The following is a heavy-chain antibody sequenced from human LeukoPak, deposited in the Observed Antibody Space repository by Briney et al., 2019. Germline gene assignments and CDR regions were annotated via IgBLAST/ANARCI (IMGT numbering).Heavy chain of an antibody. CDR2: INPNSGGT. CDR1: GYTFTSYY. V-gene: IGHV1-2*02. CDR3: ARTYYDFWSGYSFDY. D-gene: IGHD3-3*01. Sequence: GASVKVSCKASGYTFTSYYMHWVRQAPGQGLEWMGWINPNSGGTNYAQKFQGRVTMTRDTSISTAYMELSRLRSDDTAVYYCARTYYDFWSGYSFDYWGQGTLVTVSS. J-gene: IGHJ4*02.